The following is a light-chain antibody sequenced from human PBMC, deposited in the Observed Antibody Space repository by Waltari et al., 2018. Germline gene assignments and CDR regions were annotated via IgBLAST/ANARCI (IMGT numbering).Light chain of an antibody. V-gene: IGKV4-1*01. Sequence: DIVMSQSPDSLAVSLGERATIQCRSSQSLSYRANNRNYLAWYQQKPGQPPKLLIYWASLREAGVRDRFSGSGSGTDFTLTISSLQAEDVAIYYCHQYYTTPFTFGPGTTVDIK. CDR1: QSLSYRANNRNY. CDR2: WAS. CDR3: HQYYTTPFT. J-gene: IGKJ3*01.